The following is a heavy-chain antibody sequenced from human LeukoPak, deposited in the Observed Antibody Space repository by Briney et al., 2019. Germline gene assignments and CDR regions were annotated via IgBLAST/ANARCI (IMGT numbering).Heavy chain of an antibody. J-gene: IGHJ6*03. V-gene: IGHV3-49*04. CDR1: GFTFGDYA. CDR2: IRSKAYGGTT. CDR3: TRDSFSDILTGYYYYYYYMDV. Sequence: PGGSLRLSCTASGFTFGDYAMGWVRQAPGKGLEWVGFIRSKAYGGTTEYAASVKDRFTISRDDSKSIAYLQMNSLKTEDTAVYYCTRDSFSDILTGYYYYYYYMDVWGKGTTVTISS. D-gene: IGHD3-9*01.